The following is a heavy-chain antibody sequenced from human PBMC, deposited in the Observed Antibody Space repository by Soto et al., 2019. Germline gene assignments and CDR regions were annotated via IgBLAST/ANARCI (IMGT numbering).Heavy chain of an antibody. J-gene: IGHJ4*02. CDR3: TRGDY. CDR2: ISYSGST. V-gene: IGHV4-31*03. CDR1: GDSMTTVGYY. Sequence: QVQLQESGPGLVKPSQTLSLTCTVSGDSMTTVGYYWTWIRQHPGQGLEWIGFISYSGSTYYSSSLRVRVAISADTAKNQFSLKLNSVTAADTAVYYCTRGDYWGQGPLVTVSS.